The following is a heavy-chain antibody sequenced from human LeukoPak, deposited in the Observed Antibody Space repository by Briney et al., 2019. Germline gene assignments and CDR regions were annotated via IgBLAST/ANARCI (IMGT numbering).Heavy chain of an antibody. CDR1: GYTFTSYG. CDR2: ISAYNGNT. V-gene: IGHV1-18*01. CDR3: ARDPRSGYYTRGDAFDI. D-gene: IGHD3-3*01. J-gene: IGHJ3*02. Sequence: GASVKVSCKASGYTFTSYGISWVRQAPGQGLEWMGWISAYNGNTNYAQKLQGRVTMTTDTSTSTAYMELRSLRSDDTAVYYCARDPRSGYYTRGDAFDIWGQGTMVTVSS.